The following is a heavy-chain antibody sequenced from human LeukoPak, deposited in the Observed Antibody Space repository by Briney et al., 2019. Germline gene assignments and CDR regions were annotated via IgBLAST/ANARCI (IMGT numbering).Heavy chain of an antibody. Sequence: SETLSLTCVVYGGSFSGYYWTWIRQPPGKGLEGIGEIDHSGTTNNNPSLKSRVTMSVDTSKNQFSLMVSSVTAADTAVYYCATGRNGVVPAPILGVGPWYNYHYMDVWGKGTTVTVSS. V-gene: IGHV4-34*01. CDR2: IDHSGTT. CDR3: ATGRNGVVPAPILGVGPWYNYHYMDV. D-gene: IGHD2-2*02. CDR1: GGSFSGYY. J-gene: IGHJ6*03.